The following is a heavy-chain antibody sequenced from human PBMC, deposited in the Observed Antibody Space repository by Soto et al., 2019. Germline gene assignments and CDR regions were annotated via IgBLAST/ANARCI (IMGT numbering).Heavy chain of an antibody. Sequence: QAQLVQSGAEVKKPGASVKVSCKASGYTFSMYIIHWVRQAPGQRLEWMGWIHAGSGDTKYSRKFQGRVTISRDTFASTVYMQLSGLRSEDTAVYYCARSIPPFINDSNNPFDYWGQGARVTVSS. V-gene: IGHV1-3*01. CDR2: IHAGSGDT. CDR1: GYTFSMYI. CDR3: ARSIPPFINDSNNPFDY. J-gene: IGHJ4*02. D-gene: IGHD3-22*01.